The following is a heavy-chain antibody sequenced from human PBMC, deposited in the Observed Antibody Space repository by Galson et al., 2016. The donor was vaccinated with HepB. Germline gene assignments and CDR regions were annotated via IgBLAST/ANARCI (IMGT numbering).Heavy chain of an antibody. Sequence: TLSLTCTVSGGSISSGDYYWSWIRQHPGKGLEWIGYIYYSGSTYYNPSLKSRVTISVDTSKNQFSLKLSSVTAADTAVYYCARDGRGDFWSGYYYYGMDVWGKGTTVTVSS. V-gene: IGHV4-31*03. CDR1: GGSISSGDYY. D-gene: IGHD3-3*01. J-gene: IGHJ6*04. CDR3: ARDGRGDFWSGYYYYGMDV. CDR2: IYYSGST.